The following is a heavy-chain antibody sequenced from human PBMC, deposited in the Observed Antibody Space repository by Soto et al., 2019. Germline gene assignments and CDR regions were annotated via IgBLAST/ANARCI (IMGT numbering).Heavy chain of an antibody. CDR1: GGTFSSYA. CDR3: ARGVSKIAVAGNFFLDP. CDR2: IIPIFGTA. Sequence: SVKVSCKASGGTFSSYAISWVRQAPGQGLEWMGGIIPIFGTANYAQKFQGRVTITADESTSTAYMELSSLRSEDTAVYYCARGVSKIAVAGNFFLDPWGQGTLVTVSS. V-gene: IGHV1-69*13. J-gene: IGHJ5*02. D-gene: IGHD6-19*01.